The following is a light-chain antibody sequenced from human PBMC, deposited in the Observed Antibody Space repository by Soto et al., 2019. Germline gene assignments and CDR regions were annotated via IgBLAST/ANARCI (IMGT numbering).Light chain of an antibody. CDR1: QSVSSSY. Sequence: EIVLTQSPGTLSLSPGERATLSCRASQSVSSSYLAWYQQKPGQAPRLLTYGASSRATGIPDRFSGSGSGTDFTLTISRLEPEDFAVYYCQQYGNSPLMYTFGQGTKLEIK. J-gene: IGKJ2*01. CDR2: GAS. CDR3: QQYGNSPLMYT. V-gene: IGKV3-20*01.